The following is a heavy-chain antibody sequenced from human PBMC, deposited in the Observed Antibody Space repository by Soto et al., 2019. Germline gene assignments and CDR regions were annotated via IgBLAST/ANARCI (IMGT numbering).Heavy chain of an antibody. V-gene: IGHV1-18*01. J-gene: IGHJ3*02. CDR2: ISAYNGNT. CDR3: AREVEWLLSQGAFDI. CDR1: GYTFTSCG. D-gene: IGHD3-3*01. Sequence: ASVKVSCKASGYTFTSCGISWVRQAPGQGLEWMGWISAYNGNTNYAQKLQGRVTMTTDTSTSTAYMELRSLRSDDTAVYYCAREVEWLLSQGAFDIWGQGTMVTVSS.